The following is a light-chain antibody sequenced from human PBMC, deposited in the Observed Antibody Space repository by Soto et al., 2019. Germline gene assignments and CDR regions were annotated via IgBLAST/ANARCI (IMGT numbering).Light chain of an antibody. J-gene: IGLJ3*02. Sequence: QSVLTPPPSVSGTPGQRVTISCSGGSSNIGTYTVNWYQQLPETAPKLLIYTDYQRPSGVPDRFSVSKSGTSSSLAISGLQAEDEGDYYCASWDDRLNGGVFGGGTKLTVL. CDR3: ASWDDRLNGGV. CDR1: SSNIGTYT. V-gene: IGLV1-44*01. CDR2: TDY.